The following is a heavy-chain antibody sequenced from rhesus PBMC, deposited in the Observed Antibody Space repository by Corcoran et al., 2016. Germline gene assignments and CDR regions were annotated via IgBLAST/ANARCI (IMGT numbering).Heavy chain of an antibody. D-gene: IGHD2-21*01. CDR1: GYTFTDYY. J-gene: IGHJ2*01. CDR3: ARGPGYCTGSGCYADWYFDL. V-gene: IGHV1S2*01. Sequence: QVQLVQSGAEVKKPGSSVKVSCKASGYTFTDYYMHWVRQAPRQGLEWMGWINPYNGNTKYAQKFQGRGTMTRDTSTSTAYMELSSLRSEDTAVYYCARGPGYCTGSGCYADWYFDLWGPGTPITISS. CDR2: INPYNGNT.